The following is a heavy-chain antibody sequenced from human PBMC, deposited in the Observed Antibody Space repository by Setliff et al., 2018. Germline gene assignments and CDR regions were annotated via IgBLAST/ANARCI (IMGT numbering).Heavy chain of an antibody. CDR3: ARAHRYFSDTSGYFYDQGRSAFDV. D-gene: IGHD3-22*01. J-gene: IGHJ3*01. V-gene: IGHV3-20*04. CDR1: GFTFDDYV. Sequence: GGSLRHSCAASGFTFDDYVMSWVRQAQGKGLEWVSDTNRNGGRIGYADPVKGRFTISRDSARNSLYLQMDSLGAEDTALYYCARAHRYFSDTSGYFYDQGRSAFDVWGQGTMVTVSS. CDR2: TNRNGGRI.